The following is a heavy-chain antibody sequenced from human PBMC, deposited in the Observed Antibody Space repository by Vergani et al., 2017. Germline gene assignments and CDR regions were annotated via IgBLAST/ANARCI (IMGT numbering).Heavy chain of an antibody. V-gene: IGHV3-21*02. CDR3: ASRVSANGGLDT. J-gene: IGHJ5*02. CDR1: GFTFKNNT. D-gene: IGHD2-15*01. Sequence: VQLVESGGGLVKPGGSLRLSCEGSGFTFKNNTMTWVRQAPGKGLEWVSSISSSSAYLHYADSVKGRFTISRDNAKKSLFLQMNNLRADDTAVYYCASRVSANGGLDTWVQRTLVTVSS. CDR2: ISSSSAYL.